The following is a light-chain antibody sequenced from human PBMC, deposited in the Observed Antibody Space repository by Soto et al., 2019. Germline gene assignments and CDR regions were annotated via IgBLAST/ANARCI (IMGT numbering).Light chain of an antibody. V-gene: IGKV3-11*01. CDR1: QSVSSY. CDR2: DAS. CDR3: QQRSNWLT. J-gene: IGKJ4*01. Sequence: EIVLTQSPATLSLSPGERATLSCRASQSVSSYLAWYQQKPGQAPRLLIYDASNRATGIPARFSGSRSGTGFTLTISSLEPEDFAVYYCQQRSNWLTFGGGTKVDIK.